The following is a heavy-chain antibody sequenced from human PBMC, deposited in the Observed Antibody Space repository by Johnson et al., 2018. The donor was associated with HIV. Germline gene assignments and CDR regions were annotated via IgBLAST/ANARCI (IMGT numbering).Heavy chain of an antibody. CDR3: ARGPTRFAAFDI. V-gene: IGHV3-30-3*01. D-gene: IGHD3-10*01. Sequence: QVQLVESGGGVVQPGGSLRLSCAPSGFTFSRYAMHWVRQAPGKGLEWVAVISYDGSNKYYADSVKGRFTISRDNSKNTLYLQMNSLRAEDTAVYYCARGPTRFAAFDIWGQGTMVTVSS. CDR2: ISYDGSNK. CDR1: GFTFSRYA. J-gene: IGHJ3*02.